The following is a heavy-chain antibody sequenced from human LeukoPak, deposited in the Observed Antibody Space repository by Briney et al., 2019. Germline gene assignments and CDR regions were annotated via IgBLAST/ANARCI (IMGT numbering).Heavy chain of an antibody. Sequence: RGSLRLSCAASGFTFSTYSMNWVRQAPGKGLEWVSSITSSSSAINYADSVKGRFTISRDNARDSLYLQMNSLRDEDTAVYYCAGDERHAFDIWGQGTMVTVSS. J-gene: IGHJ3*02. V-gene: IGHV3-48*02. CDR3: AGDERHAFDI. D-gene: IGHD5-24*01. CDR2: ITSSSSAI. CDR1: GFTFSTYS.